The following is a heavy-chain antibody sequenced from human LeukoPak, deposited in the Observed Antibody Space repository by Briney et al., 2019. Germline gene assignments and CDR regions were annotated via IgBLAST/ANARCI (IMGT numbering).Heavy chain of an antibody. Sequence: SETLSLTCAVYGGSFSGYYWSWIRQPPGKGLEWIGEINHSGSTNYNPSLKSRVTISVDTSKNQFSLKLGSVTAADTAVYYCARGVLMVYAIRRAGWFDPWGQGTLVTVSS. CDR3: ARGVLMVYAIRRAGWFDP. J-gene: IGHJ5*02. D-gene: IGHD2-8*01. V-gene: IGHV4-34*01. CDR1: GGSFSGYY. CDR2: INHSGST.